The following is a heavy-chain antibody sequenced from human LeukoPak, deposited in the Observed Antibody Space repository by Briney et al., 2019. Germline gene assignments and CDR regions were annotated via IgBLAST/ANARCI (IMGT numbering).Heavy chain of an antibody. CDR1: GFTFSSYA. CDR3: AKPSIAVAGKSPYYYGMDV. J-gene: IGHJ6*02. D-gene: IGHD6-19*01. CDR2: ISGSGGST. Sequence: GGSLRLSCAASGFTFSSYAVSWVRQAPGKGLEWVSAISGSGGSTYYADSVKGRFTISRDNSKNTLYLQMNSLRAEDTAVYYCAKPSIAVAGKSPYYYGMDVWGQGTTVTVSS. V-gene: IGHV3-23*01.